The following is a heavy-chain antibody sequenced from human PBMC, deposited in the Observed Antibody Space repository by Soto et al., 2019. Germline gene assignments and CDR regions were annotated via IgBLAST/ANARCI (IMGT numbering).Heavy chain of an antibody. CDR2: VYSGGAT. J-gene: IGHJ4*02. D-gene: IGHD3-10*01. CDR1: GFSVSRNY. V-gene: IGHV3-53*02. CDR3: ARVPGSL. Sequence: QLVETGGGLIQPGTSLTLSCAASGFSVSRNYMTWVRQAPGKGLEWVSFVYSGGATFYADSVKGRFILSRDDSQNTMYLQMNNLRAEDTAVYYCARVPGSLRGRGTLVTVAS.